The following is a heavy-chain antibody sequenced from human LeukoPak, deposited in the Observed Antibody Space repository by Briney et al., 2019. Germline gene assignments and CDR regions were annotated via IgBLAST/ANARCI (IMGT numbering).Heavy chain of an antibody. CDR1: GFTFSSYS. V-gene: IGHV3-21*01. D-gene: IGHD1-20*01. J-gene: IGHJ6*03. Sequence: GGSLRLSCAASGFTFSSYSMNWVRQALGKGLERVSSISSSSSYIYYADSVKGRFTISRDNAKNSLYLQMNSLRVDDTAVYYCARDGRGLHNWNRKRRTYYMDVWGKGTTVTVSS. CDR3: ARDGRGLHNWNRKRRTYYMDV. CDR2: ISSSSSYI.